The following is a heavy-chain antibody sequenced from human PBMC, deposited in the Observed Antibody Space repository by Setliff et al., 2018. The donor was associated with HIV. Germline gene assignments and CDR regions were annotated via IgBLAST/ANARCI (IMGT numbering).Heavy chain of an antibody. V-gene: IGHV4-4*02. D-gene: IGHD6-19*01. CDR3: ARGYSSGWTGYFDY. Sequence: SETLSLTCAVSDGSISSSNWWSWVRQPPGKGLEWIGEIYHNGSTNYNPSLKSRVTISVDRSKNQFSLRLSSVTAAATAVYYCARGYSSGWTGYFDYWGQGTLVTVS. CDR1: DGSISSSNW. CDR2: IYHNGST. J-gene: IGHJ4*02.